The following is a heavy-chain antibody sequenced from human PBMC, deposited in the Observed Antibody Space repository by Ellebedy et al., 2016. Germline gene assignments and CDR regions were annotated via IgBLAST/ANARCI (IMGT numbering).Heavy chain of an antibody. J-gene: IGHJ4*02. Sequence: GESLKISXKGSGYSFTSYWIGWVRQMPGKGLEWMGIIYPGDSDTRYSPSFQGQVTISADKSIGTAYLQWSSLKASDTAMYYCARRSRSYYDSSGPSDYWGQGTLVTVSS. CDR3: ARRSRSYYDSSGPSDY. V-gene: IGHV5-51*01. CDR1: GYSFTSYW. CDR2: IYPGDSDT. D-gene: IGHD3-22*01.